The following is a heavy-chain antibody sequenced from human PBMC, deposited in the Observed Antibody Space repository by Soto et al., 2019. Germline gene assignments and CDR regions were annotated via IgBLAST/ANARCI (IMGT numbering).Heavy chain of an antibody. J-gene: IGHJ4*02. V-gene: IGHV1-18*01. D-gene: IGHD1-1*01. CDR3: ARGRYGDY. CDR1: GYAFTTYG. CDR2: ISAHNGNT. Sequence: QVHLVQSGAEVKKPGASVKVSCKGSGYAFTTYGITWVRQAPGQGLEWMGWISAHNGNTNNARMLQGRVTVTRDTSTSTAYMELRSLRSDDTAGYYCARGRYGDYWGQGALVTVSS.